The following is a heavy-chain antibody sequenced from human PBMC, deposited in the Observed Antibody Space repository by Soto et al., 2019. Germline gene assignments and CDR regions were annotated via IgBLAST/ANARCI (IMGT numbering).Heavy chain of an antibody. CDR3: ARDLGVRTYYDLWSGFYWFDP. Sequence: GASVKVSCKASGYTFTSYGISWVRQAPGQGLEWMGWISAYNGNTNYAQKLQGRVTMTTDTSTSTAYMELRSLRSDDTAVYYCARDLGVRTYYDLWSGFYWFDPWGQGTLVTVSS. J-gene: IGHJ5*02. CDR1: GYTFTSYG. D-gene: IGHD3-3*01. V-gene: IGHV1-18*01. CDR2: ISAYNGNT.